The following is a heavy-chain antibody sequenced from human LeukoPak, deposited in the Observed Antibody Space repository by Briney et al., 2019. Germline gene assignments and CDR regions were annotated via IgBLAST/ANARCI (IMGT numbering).Heavy chain of an antibody. D-gene: IGHD3-22*01. Sequence: SETLSLTCAVYGGSFSGYYWSWIRQPPGKGLEWIGEINHSGSTNYNPSLKSRVTISVDTSKNQFSLKLSSVTAADTAVYYCARAGYSPVNFDYWGQGTLVTVSS. CDR3: ARAGYSPVNFDY. CDR2: INHSGST. J-gene: IGHJ4*02. CDR1: GGSFSGYY. V-gene: IGHV4-34*01.